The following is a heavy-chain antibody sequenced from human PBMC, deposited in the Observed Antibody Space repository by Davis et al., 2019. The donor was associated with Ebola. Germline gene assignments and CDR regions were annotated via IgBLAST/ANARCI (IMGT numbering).Heavy chain of an antibody. CDR1: GYSFTTYH. D-gene: IGHD6-25*01. CDR2: INPNSGGT. J-gene: IGHJ6*03. V-gene: IGHV1-2*02. CDR3: ARDYRGGWNYDYYYMDV. Sequence: ASVKVSCKTSGYSFTTYHIHWVRQAPGQGLEWMGWINPNSGGTNYAQKFQGRVTMTRDTSISTAYMELSRLRSDDTAVYYCARDYRGGWNYDYYYMDVWGKGTTVTVSS.